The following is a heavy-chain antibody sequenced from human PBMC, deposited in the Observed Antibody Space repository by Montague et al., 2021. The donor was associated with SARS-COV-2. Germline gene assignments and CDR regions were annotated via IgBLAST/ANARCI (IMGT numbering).Heavy chain of an antibody. V-gene: IGHV4-34*01. CDR1: GGSFSGYY. Sequence: SETLSLTCAVYGGSFSGYYWSWIRQPPGKGLEWIGSIYYSGSTYYNPSLKSRVTISVDTSKNQFSLKLSSVTAADTAVYYCARVGRQQLVRLSGMDVWGQGTTVTVS. CDR3: ARVGRQQLVRLSGMDV. CDR2: IYYSGST. D-gene: IGHD6-13*01. J-gene: IGHJ6*02.